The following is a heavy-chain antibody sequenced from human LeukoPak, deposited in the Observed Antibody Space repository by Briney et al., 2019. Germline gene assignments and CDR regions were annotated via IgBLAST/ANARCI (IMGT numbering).Heavy chain of an antibody. D-gene: IGHD6-25*01. V-gene: IGHV3-30*02. CDR1: GFSFSNYG. J-gene: IGHJ4*02. CDR3: AKDFGGGVAAAGHFDY. CDR2: IWYDGSNK. Sequence: GGSLRLSCAASGFSFSNYGMHWVRQAPGKGLEWVAVIWYDGSNKYYADSVKGRFTISRDNSKNTQYLQMNSLRAEDTAVYYCAKDFGGGVAAAGHFDYWGQGTLVSVSS.